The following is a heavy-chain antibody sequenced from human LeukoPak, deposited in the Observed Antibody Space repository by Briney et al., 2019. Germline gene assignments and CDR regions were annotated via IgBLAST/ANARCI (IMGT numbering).Heavy chain of an antibody. CDR2: IIPIFGTA. CDR3: ASAPTYYDILTGYLGY. J-gene: IGHJ4*02. D-gene: IGHD3-9*01. V-gene: IGHV1-69*05. Sequence: SVKVSCKASGGTFSSYAISWVRQAPGQGLEWMGGIIPIFGTANYAQKFQGRVTITTDESTSTAYMELSSLRSEDTAVYYCASAPTYYDILTGYLGYWGQGTLVTVSS. CDR1: GGTFSSYA.